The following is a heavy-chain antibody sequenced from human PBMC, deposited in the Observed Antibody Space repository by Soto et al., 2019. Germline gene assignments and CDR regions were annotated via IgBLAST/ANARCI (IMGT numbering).Heavy chain of an antibody. J-gene: IGHJ4*02. CDR2: ISAYNGDT. V-gene: IGHV1-18*01. CDR1: GYTFSSYG. Sequence: ASVKVSCKASGYTFSSYGITWVRQAPGQGLEWLGWISAYNGDTDSAQMLQGRVTMTTDTSTSTAYMELRSLRSDDTAVYHCARGTGWRYANFDYWGQGTLVTVSS. CDR3: ARGTGWRYANFDY. D-gene: IGHD3-16*01.